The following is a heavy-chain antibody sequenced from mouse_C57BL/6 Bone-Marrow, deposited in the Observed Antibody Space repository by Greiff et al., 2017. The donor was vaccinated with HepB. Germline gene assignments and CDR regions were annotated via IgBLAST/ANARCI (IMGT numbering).Heavy chain of an antibody. Sequence: EVQVVESGAELVRPGASVKLSCTASGFNIKDDYMHWVKQRPEQGLEWIGWIDPENGDTEYASKFQGKATITADTSSNTAYLQLSSLTSEDTAVYYCTTWRSYAMDYWGQGTSVTVSS. CDR1: GFNIKDDY. V-gene: IGHV14-4*01. CDR2: IDPENGDT. CDR3: TTWRSYAMDY. J-gene: IGHJ4*01.